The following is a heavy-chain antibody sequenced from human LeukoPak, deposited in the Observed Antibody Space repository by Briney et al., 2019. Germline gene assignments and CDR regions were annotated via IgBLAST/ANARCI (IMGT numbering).Heavy chain of an antibody. CDR2: IYYSGST. CDR1: GGSINSSSYY. D-gene: IGHD3-22*01. V-gene: IGHV4-39*01. CDR3: ARQSDYYDSSGQFD. Sequence: PSETLSLTCTVSGGSINSSSYYWGWIRQPPGKGLEWIGSIYYSGSTYYNPSLKSRVTISVDTSKNQFSLKLSSVTAADTAVYYCARQSDYYDSSGQFDWGQGTLVTVSS. J-gene: IGHJ4*02.